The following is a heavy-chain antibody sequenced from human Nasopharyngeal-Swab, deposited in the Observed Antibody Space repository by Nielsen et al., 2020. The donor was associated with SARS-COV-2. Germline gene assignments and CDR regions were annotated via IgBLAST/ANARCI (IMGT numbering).Heavy chain of an antibody. CDR2: INPSGGST. V-gene: IGHV1-46*01. Sequence: ASVKVSCKASGYTFTRYYMHWVRQAPGQGLAWMGIINPSGGSTSYAQKFQGRVTMTMDTSTSTVYMELSSLRSEDTAVYYCARDRITMFLGVISLTNWFDPWGQGTLVTVSS. CDR3: ARDRITMFLGVISLTNWFDP. CDR1: GYTFTRYY. J-gene: IGHJ5*02. D-gene: IGHD3-10*01.